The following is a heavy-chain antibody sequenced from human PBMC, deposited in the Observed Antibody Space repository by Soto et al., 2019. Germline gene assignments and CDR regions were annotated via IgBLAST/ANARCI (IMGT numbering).Heavy chain of an antibody. Sequence: SETLSLTCTVSGGSISSYYWSWIRQPPGKGLEWIGYIYYSGSTNYNPSLKSRVTISVDTSKNRFSLKLSSVTAADTAVYYCAREGLTGTIGLYYYYDMDVWGQGTTVTVSS. D-gene: IGHD1-7*01. V-gene: IGHV4-59*01. CDR2: IYYSGST. CDR1: GGSISSYY. J-gene: IGHJ6*02. CDR3: AREGLTGTIGLYYYYDMDV.